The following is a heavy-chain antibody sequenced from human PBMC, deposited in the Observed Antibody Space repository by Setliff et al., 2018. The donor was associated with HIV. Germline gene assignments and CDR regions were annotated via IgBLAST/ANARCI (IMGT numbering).Heavy chain of an antibody. CDR3: AREYDVLTGYYISAFDI. Sequence: ASVKVSCKASGYTFTSYYMHWVRQAPGQGLEWMGRINPNSGDTNYAQNFQGRVTLTRDTSINTAYMELRRLRSDDTAVYYCAREYDVLTGYYISAFDIWGQGTMVTVSS. CDR1: GYTFTSYY. V-gene: IGHV1-2*06. J-gene: IGHJ3*02. D-gene: IGHD3-9*01. CDR2: INPNSGDT.